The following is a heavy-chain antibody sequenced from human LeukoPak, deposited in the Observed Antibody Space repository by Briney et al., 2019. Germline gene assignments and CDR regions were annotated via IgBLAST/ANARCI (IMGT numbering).Heavy chain of an antibody. D-gene: IGHD6-13*01. Sequence: GGSLRLSCAASGFTFGDYAMHWVRQAPGKGLAWVSGINWKSNNIGYADSLKGRFTISRDNAKNSLYLQMNSLRTEDTSLYYCARDRAGYFYAMDVWGQGTSVTVSS. V-gene: IGHV3-9*01. CDR2: INWKSNNI. CDR3: ARDRAGYFYAMDV. J-gene: IGHJ6*02. CDR1: GFTFGDYA.